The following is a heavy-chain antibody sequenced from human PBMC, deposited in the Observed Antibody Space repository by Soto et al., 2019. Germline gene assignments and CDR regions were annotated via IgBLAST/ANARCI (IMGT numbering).Heavy chain of an antibody. CDR2: ISGSGGST. V-gene: IGHV3-23*01. J-gene: IGHJ4*02. CDR3: AKKRIIAAADIFDY. CDR1: GFTFSVYV. Sequence: GGSLRLSCAASGFTFSVYVMSWVRQAPGKGLEWVSGISGSGGSTDYAGSVKGRFTISRDNSRNTLYLQMNSLRAEDTAVYYCAKKRIIAAADIFDYWGQGTLVTVSS. D-gene: IGHD6-13*01.